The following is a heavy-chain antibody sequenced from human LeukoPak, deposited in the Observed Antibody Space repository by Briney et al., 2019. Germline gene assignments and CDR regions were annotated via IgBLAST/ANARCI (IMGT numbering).Heavy chain of an antibody. Sequence: GGSLRLSCAASGFTFSDYYMSWIRQAPGKGLEWVSYISSSGSTIYYADSVKGRFTISRDNAKSSLYLQMNSLRAEDTAVYYCARDRVYDFWSGYYHYWGQGTLVTVSS. CDR3: ARDRVYDFWSGYYHY. V-gene: IGHV3-11*04. D-gene: IGHD3-3*01. CDR2: ISSSGSTI. CDR1: GFTFSDYY. J-gene: IGHJ4*02.